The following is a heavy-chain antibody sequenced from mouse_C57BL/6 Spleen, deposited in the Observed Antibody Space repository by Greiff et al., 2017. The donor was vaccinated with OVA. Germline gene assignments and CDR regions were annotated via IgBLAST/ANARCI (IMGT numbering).Heavy chain of an antibody. Sequence: LQESGPELVKPGASVKISCKASGYAFSSSWMNWVKQRPGKGLEWIGRIYPGDGDTNYNGKFKGKATLTADKSSSTAYMQLSSLTSEDSAVYFCARNEDGYDEGAMDYWGQGTSVTVSS. J-gene: IGHJ4*01. CDR3: ARNEDGYDEGAMDY. CDR2: IYPGDGDT. D-gene: IGHD2-2*01. V-gene: IGHV1-82*01. CDR1: GYAFSSSW.